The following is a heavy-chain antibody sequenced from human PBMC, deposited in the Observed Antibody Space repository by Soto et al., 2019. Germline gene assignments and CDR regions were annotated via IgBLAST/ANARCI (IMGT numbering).Heavy chain of an antibody. V-gene: IGHV3-23*01. J-gene: IGHJ6*02. CDR2: ISGSGGST. Sequence: HPGGSLRLSCAASGFPFSSYAMSWVRQAXGKGLDWVSAISGSGGSTYYADSVKGRFTISRDNSKNTLYLQMNSLRAEDTAVYYCAKGNYDFWSGYGGYYGMDVWGQGTTVTVSS. CDR3: AKGNYDFWSGYGGYYGMDV. CDR1: GFPFSSYA. D-gene: IGHD3-3*01.